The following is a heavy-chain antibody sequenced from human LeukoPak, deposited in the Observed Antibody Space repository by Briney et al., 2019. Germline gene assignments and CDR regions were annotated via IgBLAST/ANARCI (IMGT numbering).Heavy chain of an antibody. CDR3: ARDSIVVVPAAINTYYYYMDV. J-gene: IGHJ6*03. D-gene: IGHD2-2*01. V-gene: IGHV1-18*01. CDR2: ISAYNGNT. Sequence: ASVKVSCKASGGTFSSYAISWVRQAPGQGLEWMGWISAYNGNTNYAQKLQGRVTMATDTSTSTAYMELRSLRSDDTAVYYCARDSIVVVPAAINTYYYYMDVWGKGTTVTVSS. CDR1: GGTFSSYA.